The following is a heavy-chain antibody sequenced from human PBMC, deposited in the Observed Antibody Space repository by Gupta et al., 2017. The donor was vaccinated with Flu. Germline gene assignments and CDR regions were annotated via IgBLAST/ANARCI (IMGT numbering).Heavy chain of an antibody. CDR3: ARDIEYYYDSSGYYWGDAFDI. CDR1: GYTFTSYG. CDR2: ISAYNGNT. J-gene: IGHJ3*02. V-gene: IGHV1-18*01. D-gene: IGHD3-22*01. Sequence: QVQLVQSGAEVKKPGASVKVSCKASGYTFTSYGISWVRQAPGQGLEWMGWISAYNGNTNYAQKLHGRVTSTTDTSTSTAYMELRSLRSDDTAVYYCARDIEYYYDSSGYYWGDAFDIWGQGTMVTVSS.